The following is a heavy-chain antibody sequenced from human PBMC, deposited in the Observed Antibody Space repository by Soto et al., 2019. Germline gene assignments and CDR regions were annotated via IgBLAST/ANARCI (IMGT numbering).Heavy chain of an antibody. J-gene: IGHJ5*02. V-gene: IGHV1-18*04. D-gene: IGHD6-6*01. CDR3: ARDRSAGGEYSCSVNLFDP. CDR2: ISAYNGNT. CDR1: GYTFTSYA. Sequence: AAGNVSCKDSGYTFTSYAISWVRQAPGQGLEWMGWISAYNGNTNYAQKLQGRVTMTTDTSTSTAYMELRSLRSDDTAVYYCARDRSAGGEYSCSVNLFDPW.